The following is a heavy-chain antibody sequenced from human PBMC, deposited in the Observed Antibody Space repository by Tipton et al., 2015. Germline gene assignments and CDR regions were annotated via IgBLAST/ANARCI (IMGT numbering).Heavy chain of an antibody. J-gene: IGHJ4*02. CDR2: VYFLGST. CDR3: ARDLGSGPDY. D-gene: IGHD2-15*01. Sequence: TLSLTCSVSGASITNNFWTWIRQSPGKGLEWIGYVYFLGSTIYNPSLRSRVSISLDTSNNQFSLRLNSVTAADTAVYYCARDLGSGPDYWGQGILVTVSS. CDR1: GASITNNF. V-gene: IGHV4-59*01.